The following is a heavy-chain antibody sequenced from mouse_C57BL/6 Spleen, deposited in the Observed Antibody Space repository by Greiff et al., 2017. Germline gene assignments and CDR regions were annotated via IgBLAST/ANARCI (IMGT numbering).Heavy chain of an antibody. V-gene: IGHV5-9-1*02. D-gene: IGHD1-1*01. CDR2: ISSGGDYI. CDR1: GFTFSSYA. Sequence: EVKLVESGEGLVKPGGSLKLSCAASGFTFSSYAMSWVRQTPEKRLEWVAYISSGGDYIYYADTVKGRFTISRDNARNTLYRQMSSLKSEDTAMYYCTRVTTVVATEYFDVWGTGTTVTVSS. CDR3: TRVTTVVATEYFDV. J-gene: IGHJ1*03.